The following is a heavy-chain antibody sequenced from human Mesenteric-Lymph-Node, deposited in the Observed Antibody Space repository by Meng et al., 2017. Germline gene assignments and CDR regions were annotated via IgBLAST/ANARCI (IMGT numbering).Heavy chain of an antibody. CDR2: IHTSGNT. V-gene: IGHV4-4*07. CDR1: GDSISSNY. CDR3: ATWGALHSSGYYPEYFHH. Sequence: EPGPVLTPATGARSLTRTISGDSISSNYLTWIRQPDANGLEWIGRIHTSGNTDYNPSLRSRVTMSIDTSKNQVSLKLSSVTAADTAVYYCATWGALHSSGYYPEYFHHWGQATLVTVSS. J-gene: IGHJ1*01. D-gene: IGHD3-22*01.